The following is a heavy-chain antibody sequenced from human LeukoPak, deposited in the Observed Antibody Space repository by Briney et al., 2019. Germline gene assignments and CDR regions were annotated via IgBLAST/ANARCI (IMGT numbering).Heavy chain of an antibody. CDR1: GGSISSYY. CDR2: MYYSGST. J-gene: IGHJ4*02. D-gene: IGHD1-26*01. V-gene: IGHV4-59*01. Sequence: SETLSLTWTVSGGSISSYYWSWIRQPPGKGLEWIGYMYYSGSTNYNPSLKSRVTISVDTSKNQFSLKLSSVTAADTAVYYCASLYSGSYDTGSFDYFNYWGQGALVTVSS. CDR3: ASLYSGSYDTGSFDYFNY.